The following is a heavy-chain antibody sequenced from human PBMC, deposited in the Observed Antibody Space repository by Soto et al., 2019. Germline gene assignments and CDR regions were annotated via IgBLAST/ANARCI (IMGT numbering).Heavy chain of an antibody. CDR2: IVVGSGNT. V-gene: IGHV1-58*01. CDR1: GFTFTSSA. J-gene: IGHJ6*02. CDR3: AAEGNVSAYYYYYSGRDV. D-gene: IGHD3-10*02. Sequence: GASVKVSCKASGFTFTSSAVQWVRQARGQRLEWIGWIVVGSGNTNYAQKFQERVTITRDMSTSTAYMELSSLRSEDTAVYYCAAEGNVSAYYYYYSGRDVWGQGTRVTVSS.